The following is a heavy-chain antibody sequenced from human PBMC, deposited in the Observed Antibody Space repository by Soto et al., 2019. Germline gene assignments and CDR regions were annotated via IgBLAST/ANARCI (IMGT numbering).Heavy chain of an antibody. CDR2: ISWNSGSI. V-gene: IGHV3-9*01. J-gene: IGHJ3*02. CDR3: AKDIGVTTVTMGDGCAFDI. CDR1: GFTFDDYA. D-gene: IGHD4-17*01. Sequence: DVHLVESGGGLVQPGRSLRLSCAASGFTFDDYAMHWVRQAPGTGLEWVSGISWNSGSIGYADSVTGRFTISRDNAKNSLYLQMNSLRAEDTALYYCAKDIGVTTVTMGDGCAFDIWGQGTMVTVSA.